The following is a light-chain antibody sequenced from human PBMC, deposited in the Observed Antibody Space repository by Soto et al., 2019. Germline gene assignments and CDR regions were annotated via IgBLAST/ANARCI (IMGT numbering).Light chain of an antibody. CDR1: QSVGTY. CDR3: QQRSNWPPWT. J-gene: IGKJ3*01. V-gene: IGKV3-11*01. CDR2: DAS. Sequence: EVVLTQAPATLSLSPGERATLSCRASQSVGTYLAWYQQKPGQPPRLLIYDASNRATGIPARFSGSGSGTDFTLTIISLEPEDSAVYYCQQRSNWPPWTFGPGTKVDF.